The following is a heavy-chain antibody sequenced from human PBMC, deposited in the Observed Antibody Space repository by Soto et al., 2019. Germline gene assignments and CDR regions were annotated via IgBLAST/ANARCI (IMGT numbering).Heavy chain of an antibody. CDR1: GFTFSSYW. J-gene: IGHJ6*02. Sequence: GGSLRLSCAASGFTFSSYWMSWVRQAPGKGLEWVANIKQDGSEKYYADSVKGRFTISRDNAKNSLYLQMNSLRAEDTAVYYCARDSSGSYGGNPYYYYYGMDVWGQGTTVTVSS. CDR3: ARDSSGSYGGNPYYYYYGMDV. V-gene: IGHV3-7*03. D-gene: IGHD1-26*01. CDR2: IKQDGSEK.